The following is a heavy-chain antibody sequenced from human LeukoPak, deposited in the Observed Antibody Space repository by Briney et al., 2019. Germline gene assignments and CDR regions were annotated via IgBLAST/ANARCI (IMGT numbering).Heavy chain of an antibody. V-gene: IGHV3-23*01. J-gene: IGHJ4*02. CDR1: GFTFSNYA. D-gene: IGHD1-26*01. CDR3: AKDRPPGGSPLMDY. CDR2: ISGSGGDL. Sequence: GGSLRLSCAASGFTFSNYAMSWVRQAPGKGLEWVSVISGSGGDLYYADSVKGRFTISRDNSKNTVFLQMSSLRAEDTAVYYCAKDRPPGGSPLMDYWGQGTLVTVSS.